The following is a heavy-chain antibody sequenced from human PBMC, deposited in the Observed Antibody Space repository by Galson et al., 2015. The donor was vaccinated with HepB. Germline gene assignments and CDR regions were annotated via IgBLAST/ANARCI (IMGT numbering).Heavy chain of an antibody. V-gene: IGHV1-18*01. D-gene: IGHD1-14*01. J-gene: IGHJ4*02. CDR2: ISAYNGNT. Sequence: SVRVSCTASGYTFTSYTMSWVQQAPGQGLEWMGCISAYNGNTNYAQKLQGRVTMTTDKSTSTAYMELRRLRSDDTAVYYCARVSDQMGVNRRYYFDYWGQGTLVTVSS. CDR3: ARVSDQMGVNRRYYFDY. CDR1: GYTFTSYT.